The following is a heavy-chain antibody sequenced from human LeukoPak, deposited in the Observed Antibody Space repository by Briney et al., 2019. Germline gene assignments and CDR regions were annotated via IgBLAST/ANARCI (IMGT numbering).Heavy chain of an antibody. V-gene: IGHV3-53*01. Sequence: GGSLRLSCAASGFTVSSNYMSWVRQAPGKGLEWVSVIYSGGSTYYADSVKGRITISRDNSKNTLYLQMNSLRAEDTAVYYCARGMGGYSNYYFDYWGQGTLVTVSS. D-gene: IGHD4-11*01. CDR1: GFTVSSNY. CDR2: IYSGGST. CDR3: ARGMGGYSNYYFDY. J-gene: IGHJ4*02.